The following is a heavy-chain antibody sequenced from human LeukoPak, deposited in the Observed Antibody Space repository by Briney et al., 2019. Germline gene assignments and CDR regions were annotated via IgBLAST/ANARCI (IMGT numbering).Heavy chain of an antibody. CDR3: GKEIGSRDDD. CDR2: ISASGGST. J-gene: IGHJ4*02. Sequence: GGSLRLSCAASGFTFSSSAMSWVRQVPGKGLEWVSGISASGGSTSYADSVRGRFTISRDNAKNSLFLQMNSLRTEDTALYYCGKEIGSRDDDWGQGTLVTVSS. D-gene: IGHD6-13*01. CDR1: GFTFSSSA. V-gene: IGHV3-23*01.